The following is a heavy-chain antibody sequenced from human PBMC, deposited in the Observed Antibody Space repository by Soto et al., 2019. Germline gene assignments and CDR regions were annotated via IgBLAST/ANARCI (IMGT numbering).Heavy chain of an antibody. D-gene: IGHD6-19*01. CDR3: ARLRDSSGWFRASHDFYNRDV. Sequence: QLRLQESGPGLVKPSETLSLTCSVSGDSVTSRSFYWGWLRQPPGMGLEWIGAVYHYGSTYANPYLKSRVTLSPATCTSEFSLKVRSVTAADSALYYCARLRDSSGWFRASHDFYNRDVCGEGTTVTFSS. CDR1: GDSVTSRSFY. CDR2: VYHYGST. J-gene: IGHJ6*04. V-gene: IGHV4-39*01.